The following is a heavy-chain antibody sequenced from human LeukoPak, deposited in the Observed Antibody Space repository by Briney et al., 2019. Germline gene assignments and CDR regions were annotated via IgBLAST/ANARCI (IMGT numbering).Heavy chain of an antibody. CDR3: ARRGITYSTSFFDS. Sequence: SETLSLTCAVSGGSISGGKDFWGWIRQSPGKGLEWIGSIYYTGSTYYNPSLKSRVTVSVDTSKSEFSLMVHSVTAADTAMYYCARRGITYSTSFFDSWGQGTLVTVAS. CDR2: IYYTGST. CDR1: GGSISGGKDF. D-gene: IGHD6-13*01. J-gene: IGHJ4*02. V-gene: IGHV4-39*01.